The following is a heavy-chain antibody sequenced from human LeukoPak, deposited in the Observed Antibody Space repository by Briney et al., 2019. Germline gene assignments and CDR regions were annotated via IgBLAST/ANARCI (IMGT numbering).Heavy chain of an antibody. D-gene: IGHD3-3*01. V-gene: IGHV1-2*02. Sequence: ASVKVSCKASGYTFTSYGISWVRQAPGQGLEWMGWIDPNSGGTNYAQKFQGRVTMTRDTSLSTAYMELSRLRSDDTAVYYCARDSIGFTIFGNYWGQGTLVTVSS. J-gene: IGHJ4*02. CDR2: IDPNSGGT. CDR3: ARDSIGFTIFGNY. CDR1: GYTFTSYG.